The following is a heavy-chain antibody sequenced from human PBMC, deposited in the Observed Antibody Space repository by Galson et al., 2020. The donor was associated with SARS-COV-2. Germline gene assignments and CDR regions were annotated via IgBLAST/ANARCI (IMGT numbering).Heavy chain of an antibody. V-gene: IGHV1-69*13. CDR3: ARLPPYDSSGYSHYWYFDL. CDR2: IIPIFGTA. D-gene: IGHD3-22*01. CDR1: GGTFSSYA. J-gene: IGHJ2*01. Sequence: SVKVSCKASGGTFSSYAISWVRQAPGQGLEWMGGIIPIFGTANYAQKFQGRVTLTADESTSTAYMELSSLRSEDTAVYYCARLPPYDSSGYSHYWYFDLWGRGTLVTVSS.